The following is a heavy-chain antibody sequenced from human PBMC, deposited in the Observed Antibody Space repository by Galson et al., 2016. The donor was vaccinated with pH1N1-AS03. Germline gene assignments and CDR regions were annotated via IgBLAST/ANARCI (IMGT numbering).Heavy chain of an antibody. V-gene: IGHV3-9*01. Sequence: SLRLSCAASGFTFGDYAMHWVRQVPGKGLDWVSHIDWNSGRIDYADSVKGRFTLSRDNARSFLYLQMKSLRTEDTGLYFCAKGQHGYGGSGSIDMWGQGTMVIVSS. CDR3: AKGQHGYGGSGSIDM. D-gene: IGHD3-10*01. J-gene: IGHJ3*02. CDR1: GFTFGDYA. CDR2: IDWNSGRI.